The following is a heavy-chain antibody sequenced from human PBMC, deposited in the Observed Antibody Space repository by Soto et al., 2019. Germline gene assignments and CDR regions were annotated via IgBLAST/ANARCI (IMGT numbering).Heavy chain of an antibody. D-gene: IGHD5-12*01. CDR2: INPNGGVT. J-gene: IGHJ6*03. Sequence: QVQLVQSGAEVRKPGASVTVSCRSSGDSFNDYYIHWVRQAPGQGFEWMGWINPNGGVTKYAQKFQGWVSMTRDPSIRTVYMQLSRLRSDDTAVYYCARESGGATAPLDYYYFYMDVWGTGTTVTVSS. CDR1: GDSFNDYY. CDR3: ARESGGATAPLDYYYFYMDV. V-gene: IGHV1-2*04.